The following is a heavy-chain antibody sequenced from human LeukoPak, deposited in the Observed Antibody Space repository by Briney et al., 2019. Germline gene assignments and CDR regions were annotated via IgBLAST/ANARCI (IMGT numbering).Heavy chain of an antibody. CDR3: ARDLSYSGIDY. J-gene: IGHJ4*02. CDR2: IKSDGSIT. Sequence: GGSLRLSCAASGFTFSYYWMHWVRQAPGKGLVWVSRIKSDGSITEYADSVKGRFTISRDNAKNTLYLQMNSLRAENTAVYYCARDLSYSGIDYWGQGTLVTVSS. CDR1: GFTFSYYW. D-gene: IGHD1-26*01. V-gene: IGHV3-74*01.